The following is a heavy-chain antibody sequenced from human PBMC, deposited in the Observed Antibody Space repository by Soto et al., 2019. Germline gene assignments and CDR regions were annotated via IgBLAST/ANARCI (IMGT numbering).Heavy chain of an antibody. CDR2: ISGSGGST. CDR1: GFTFSSYA. V-gene: IGHV3-23*01. J-gene: IGHJ3*02. Sequence: GSLRLSCAASGFTFSSYAMSWVRQAPGKGLEWVSAISGSGGSTYYADSVKGRFTISRDNSKNTLYLQMNSLRAEDTAVYYCAKDRAVGATIPDAFDIWGQGTMVTVSS. D-gene: IGHD1-26*01. CDR3: AKDRAVGATIPDAFDI.